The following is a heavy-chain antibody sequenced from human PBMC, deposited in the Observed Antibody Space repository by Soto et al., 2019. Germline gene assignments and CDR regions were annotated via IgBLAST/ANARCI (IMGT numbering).Heavy chain of an antibody. D-gene: IGHD2-15*01. V-gene: IGHV1-18*04. CDR2: ISAYNGNT. CDR1: GYTFTSYY. Sequence: ASVKVSCKASGYTFTSYYMHWVRQAPGQGLEWMGWISAYNGNTNYAQKLQGRVTMTTDTSTSTAYMELRSLRSDDTAVYYCAHGYCSGGSCYLNAFDIWGQGTMVTVSS. CDR3: AHGYCSGGSCYLNAFDI. J-gene: IGHJ3*02.